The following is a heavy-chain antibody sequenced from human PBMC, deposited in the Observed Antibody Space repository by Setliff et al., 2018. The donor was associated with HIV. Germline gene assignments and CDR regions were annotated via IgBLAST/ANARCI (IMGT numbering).Heavy chain of an antibody. CDR2: IYHSGTT. J-gene: IGHJ4*01. CDR3: ARGLGSGSYSLDY. CDR1: GGSINTNNW. D-gene: IGHD3-10*01. Sequence: SETLSLTCAVSGGSINTNNWWSWVRQPPGKGLEWIGEIYHSGTTNYKSLLKSRVTISVDKSKNQFPLKLSSVTAADTAVYYCARGLGSGSYSLDYWGQETLVTVSS. V-gene: IGHV4-4*02.